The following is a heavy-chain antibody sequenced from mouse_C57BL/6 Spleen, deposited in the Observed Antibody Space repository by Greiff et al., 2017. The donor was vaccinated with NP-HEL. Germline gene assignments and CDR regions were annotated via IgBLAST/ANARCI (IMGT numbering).Heavy chain of an antibody. D-gene: IGHD1-1*01. CDR2: INPYNGGT. J-gene: IGHJ2*01. V-gene: IGHV1-19*01. CDR3: ARGGTTVVARFDY. CDR1: GYTFTDYY. Sequence: VQLQQSGPVLVKPGASVKMSCKASGYTFTDYYMNWVKQSHGKSLEWIGVINPYNGGTSYNQKFTGKATLTVDKSSSTAYMELNSLTSEDSAVYYCARGGTTVVARFDYWGQGTTLTVSS.